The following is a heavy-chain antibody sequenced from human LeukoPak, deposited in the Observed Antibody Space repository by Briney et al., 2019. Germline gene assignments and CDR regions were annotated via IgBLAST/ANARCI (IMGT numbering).Heavy chain of an antibody. Sequence: GGSLRLSCAAYDFTLSNYAMSWFRQAPGKGLEWVSSISGNGYNTYYAASVKDRFTISGDSSTNTLTLQMHRLRAEDTAVYYCAKGVRLWFAFYFDYWGQGTLVTVSS. D-gene: IGHD3-10*01. J-gene: IGHJ4*02. V-gene: IGHV3-23*01. CDR3: AKGVRLWFAFYFDY. CDR2: ISGNGYNT. CDR1: DFTLSNYA.